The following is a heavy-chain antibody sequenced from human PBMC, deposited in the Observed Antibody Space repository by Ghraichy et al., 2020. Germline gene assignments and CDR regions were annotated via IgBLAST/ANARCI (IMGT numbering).Heavy chain of an antibody. CDR2: IHSDGSST. J-gene: IGHJ4*02. CDR3: ARGGIGSFDS. D-gene: IGHD3-16*01. CDR1: GFTFDNYW. Sequence: GESLNISCAASGFTFDNYWMHWVRQAPGKGLVWVARIHSDGSSTTYADSVKGRFTISRDNAKNTVSLQMNSLRVEDTAVYYCARGGIGSFDSWGQGTLVTVSS. V-gene: IGHV3-74*01.